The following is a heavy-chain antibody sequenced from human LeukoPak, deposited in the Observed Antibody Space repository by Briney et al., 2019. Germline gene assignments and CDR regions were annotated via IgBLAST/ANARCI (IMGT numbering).Heavy chain of an antibody. CDR1: GYTFTDYA. CDR3: ARGGKQWRGGNYFDS. D-gene: IGHD6-19*01. Sequence: VASVKVSCKASGYTFTDYALHWVRRAPGQSLEWMGWITTGRGETRYSQEFQRRITFTRDTSASTVYMDLSDLRSEDTAVYYCARGGKQWRGGNYFDSWGQGTLVAVSS. V-gene: IGHV1-3*03. CDR2: ITTGRGET. J-gene: IGHJ4*02.